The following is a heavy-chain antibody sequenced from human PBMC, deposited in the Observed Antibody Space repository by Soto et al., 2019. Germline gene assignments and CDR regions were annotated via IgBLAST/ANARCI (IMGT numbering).Heavy chain of an antibody. Sequence: GGSLRLSCAASGLTFSSYAMNWVRQAPGKGLEWVSVICSGGSTYYADSVKGRFTISRDNSKNTLYLQMNSLRAEDTAVYYCAKAEVVPAAIYFQHWGQGXLVTVSS. CDR3: AKAEVVPAAIYFQH. CDR2: ICSGGST. CDR1: GLTFSSYA. J-gene: IGHJ1*01. V-gene: IGHV3-23*01. D-gene: IGHD2-2*01.